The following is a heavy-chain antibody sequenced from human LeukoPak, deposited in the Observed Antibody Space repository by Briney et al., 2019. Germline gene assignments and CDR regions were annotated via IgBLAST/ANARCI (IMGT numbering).Heavy chain of an antibody. CDR1: GGSISSYY. CDR2: IYYSGST. V-gene: IGHV4-59*01. CDR3: ARDREVRGVNGGFDP. D-gene: IGHD3-10*01. J-gene: IGHJ5*02. Sequence: SETLSLTCTVSGGSISSYYWSWIRQPPGKGLEWIGYIYYSGSTNYNPSLKSRVTISVDTSKNQFPLKLSSVTAADTAVYYCARDREVRGVNGGFDPWGQGTLVTVSS.